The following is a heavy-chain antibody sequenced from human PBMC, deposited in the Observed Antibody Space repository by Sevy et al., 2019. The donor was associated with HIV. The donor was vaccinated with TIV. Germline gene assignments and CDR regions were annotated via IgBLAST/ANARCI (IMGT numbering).Heavy chain of an antibody. CDR3: ATTKDYYESSGHPFDY. CDR2: FDPEDDKT. J-gene: IGHJ4*02. Sequence: ASVKVSCKVSGSTLTKLSMHWVRQAPGKGLEWVATFDPEDDKTIYAQQFQGRVTMTEDTSTDTAYMELKSLRSEDTAVYYCATTKDYYESSGHPFDYWGQGTQVTVSS. D-gene: IGHD3-22*01. CDR1: GSTLTKLS. V-gene: IGHV1-24*01.